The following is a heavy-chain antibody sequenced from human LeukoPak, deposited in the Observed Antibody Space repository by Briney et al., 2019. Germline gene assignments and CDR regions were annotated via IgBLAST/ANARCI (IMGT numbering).Heavy chain of an antibody. V-gene: IGHV3-30-3*01. J-gene: IGHJ3*02. CDR2: ISYDGSNK. CDR1: GFTFSSYA. D-gene: IGHD2-21*01. CDR3: ARDLGIAYAFDI. Sequence: GGPLRLSCAASGFTFSSYAMHWVRQAPGKGLEWVAVISYDGSNKYYADSVKGRFTISRDNSKNTLYLQMNSLRAEDTAVYYCARDLGIAYAFDIWGQGTMVTVSS.